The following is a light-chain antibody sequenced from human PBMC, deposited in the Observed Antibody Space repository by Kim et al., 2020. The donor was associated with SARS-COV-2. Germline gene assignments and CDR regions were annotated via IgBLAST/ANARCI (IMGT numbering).Light chain of an antibody. Sequence: ETERKTCSGSSKKDGKQGATWLQERQGHPPKLLSYRKHDRPSGIPERFSASTSGNTASLTITGLQPEDEADYYCSSWDSSLTGWVFGGGTQLTVL. CDR2: RKH. CDR1: SKKDGKQG. J-gene: IGLJ3*02. V-gene: IGLV10-54*04. CDR3: SSWDSSLTGWV.